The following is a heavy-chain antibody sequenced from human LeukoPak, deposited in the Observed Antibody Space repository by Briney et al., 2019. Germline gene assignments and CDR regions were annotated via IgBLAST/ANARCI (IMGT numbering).Heavy chain of an antibody. Sequence: PSETLSLTCTVSGGSIRTYYWSWIRQPPGKGPEWIGYIYYSGSTNFNPSLKSRVTISIDTSKNQFSLRLTSVTAADTAVYYCGRVQTSVVAPAVWGLGTLVTVSS. CDR3: GRVQTSVVAPAV. CDR2: IYYSGST. D-gene: IGHD4-23*01. CDR1: GGSIRTYY. V-gene: IGHV4-59*08. J-gene: IGHJ4*02.